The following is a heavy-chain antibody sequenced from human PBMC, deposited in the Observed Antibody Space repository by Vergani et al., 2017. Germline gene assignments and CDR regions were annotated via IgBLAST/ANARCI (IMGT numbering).Heavy chain of an antibody. CDR2: ISSSSGTI. CDR1: GFTFSSYS. V-gene: IGHV3-48*01. J-gene: IGHJ5*02. D-gene: IGHD2-15*01. CDR3: AISRISGGGSFDP. Sequence: EVQLVESGGGLIQPGGSLRLSCAASGFTFSSYSMNWVRQAPGKGLEWVSYISSSSGTIYFADSVKGRFTISRDNAKNSLYLQMNSLRAEDTAVYYCAISRISGGGSFDPWGQGTLVTVSS.